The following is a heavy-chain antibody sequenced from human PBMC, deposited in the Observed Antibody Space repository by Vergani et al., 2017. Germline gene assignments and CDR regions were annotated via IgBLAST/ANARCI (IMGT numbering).Heavy chain of an antibody. J-gene: IGHJ5*02. CDR2: IYNSGNG. CDR1: GDSIISRSYY. V-gene: IGHV4-39*01. Sequence: QMQLQESGPGLVKASETLSLTCTVSGDSIISRSYYWGWIRQPPGKGLEWIGSIYNSGNGDSSSSLKSRVTISVDTSKNQFSLKLSSVTAADTAVYYCARHLSRATKSNWFDPWGQGTLVTVSS. D-gene: IGHD5-24*01. CDR3: ARHLSRATKSNWFDP.